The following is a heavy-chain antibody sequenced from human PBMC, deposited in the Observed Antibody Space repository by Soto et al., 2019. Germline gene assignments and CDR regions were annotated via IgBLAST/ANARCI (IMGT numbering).Heavy chain of an antibody. Sequence: ESLKISCKGSGYSFTSYWIGWVRQMPGKGLEWMGIIYPGDSDTRYSPSFQGQVTISADKSISTAYLQWSSLKASDTAMYYCARQRGYCSSTSCDEDDYWGQGTLVTVSS. CDR1: GYSFTSYW. J-gene: IGHJ4*02. D-gene: IGHD2-2*01. CDR3: ARQRGYCSSTSCDEDDY. V-gene: IGHV5-51*01. CDR2: IYPGDSDT.